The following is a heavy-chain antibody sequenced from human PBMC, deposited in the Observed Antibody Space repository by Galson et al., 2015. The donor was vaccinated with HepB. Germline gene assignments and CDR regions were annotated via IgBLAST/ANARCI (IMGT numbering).Heavy chain of an antibody. CDR3: AKIDYYASLARDY. J-gene: IGHJ4*02. D-gene: IGHD3-10*01. CDR2: INPNTGGT. Sequence: SVKVSCKASGYTFTGYYIHWLRQAPGQGLEWMGRINPNTGGTNYAQKFQGRFTMTRDTSISTAHMELSRLRSDDTAVYYCAKIDYYASLARDYWGQGTLVTVSS. V-gene: IGHV1-2*06. CDR1: GYTFTGYY.